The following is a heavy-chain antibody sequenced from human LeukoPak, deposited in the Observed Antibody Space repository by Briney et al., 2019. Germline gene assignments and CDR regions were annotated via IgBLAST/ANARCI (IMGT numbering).Heavy chain of an antibody. CDR3: AKDPLNADTAMAPYDY. CDR1: GFTFSSYA. CDR2: ISGSGGST. Sequence: GGSLRLSCAASGFTFSSYAMSWVRQAPGKGLEWVSAISGSGGSTYYADSVKGRFTISRDNSKNTLYLQMNSLRAEDTAVYYCAKDPLNADTAMAPYDYWGQGTLVTVSS. J-gene: IGHJ4*02. D-gene: IGHD5-18*01. V-gene: IGHV3-23*01.